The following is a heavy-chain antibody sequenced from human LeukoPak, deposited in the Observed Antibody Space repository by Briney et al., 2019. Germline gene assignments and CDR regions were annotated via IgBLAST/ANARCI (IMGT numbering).Heavy chain of an antibody. Sequence: GGSLRLSCAASGFTFSSYSTNWVRQAPGKGLEWVSSISSSSSYIYYADSVKGRFTISRDNAKNSLYLQMNSLRAEDTAVYYCARGFNSVPNWFDPWGQGTLVTVSS. V-gene: IGHV3-21*01. CDR1: GFTFSSYS. CDR2: ISSSSSYI. CDR3: ARGFNSVPNWFDP. D-gene: IGHD4-23*01. J-gene: IGHJ5*02.